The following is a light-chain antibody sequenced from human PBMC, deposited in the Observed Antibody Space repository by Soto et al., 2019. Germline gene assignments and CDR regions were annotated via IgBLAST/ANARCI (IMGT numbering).Light chain of an antibody. J-gene: IGKJ3*01. V-gene: IGKV3-11*01. CDR1: QSVSSS. Sequence: EIVLTQSPATLSLSPGERATLSCRASQSVSSSLAWYQQKPGQAPRLLIYDASSRATGIPARFSCRGSGTAFTLTIGSLGPDDFVVYYCQQRSNWPPVFTVRAGPKVDIK. CDR2: DAS. CDR3: QQRSNWPPVFT.